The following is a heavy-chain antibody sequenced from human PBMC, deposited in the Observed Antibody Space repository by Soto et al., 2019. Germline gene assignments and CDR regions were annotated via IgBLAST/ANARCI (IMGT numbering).Heavy chain of an antibody. CDR3: ARTSMQSRGYSYGHGGMDV. Sequence: LGESLKISCKGSGYSFTIYWISWVRQMPGKGLEWMGRIDPSDSYTNYSPSFQGHVTISADKSISTAYLQWSSLKASDTAMYYCARTSMQSRGYSYGHGGMDVWGQGTTVTVSS. J-gene: IGHJ6*02. CDR2: IDPSDSYT. V-gene: IGHV5-10-1*01. D-gene: IGHD5-18*01. CDR1: GYSFTIYW.